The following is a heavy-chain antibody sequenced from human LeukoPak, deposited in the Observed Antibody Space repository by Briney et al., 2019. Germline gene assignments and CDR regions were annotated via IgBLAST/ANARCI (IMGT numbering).Heavy chain of an antibody. Sequence: GESLKISCKCSGYSFNNYWIAWVRQTPGKGLEWMGIIYPGDSDTRYSPSFQGQVTISADKSISTAYLQWSSLKASDTAMYYCATRSSLEWLSPFDYWGQGTLVTVSS. CDR1: GYSFNNYW. CDR3: ATRSSLEWLSPFDY. D-gene: IGHD3-3*01. CDR2: IYPGDSDT. J-gene: IGHJ4*02. V-gene: IGHV5-51*01.